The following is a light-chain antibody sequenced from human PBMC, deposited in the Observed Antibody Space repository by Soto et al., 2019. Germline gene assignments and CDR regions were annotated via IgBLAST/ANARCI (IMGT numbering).Light chain of an antibody. V-gene: IGLV2-23*01. CDR1: SSDVGSYNL. CDR2: EGS. J-gene: IGLJ2*01. Sequence: QSVLTQPASVSGSPGQSITISCTGTSSDVGSYNLVSWYQQHPGKAPKLMIYEGSKRPSGVSNRFSGSKSGNTASLTISGLQAEDEADYYCCSYAASAGVFGGGTKLTVL. CDR3: CSYAASAGV.